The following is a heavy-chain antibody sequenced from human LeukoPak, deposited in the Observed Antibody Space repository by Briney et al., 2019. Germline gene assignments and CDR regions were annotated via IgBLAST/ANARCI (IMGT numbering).Heavy chain of an antibody. J-gene: IGHJ4*02. D-gene: IGHD3-3*01. CDR1: GGSISSYY. CDR2: IYTSGST. Sequence: SETLSLTCTVSGGSISSYYWSWIRQPAGEGLEWIGRIYTSGSTNYNPSLKSRVTMSVDTSKNQFSLKLSSVTAADTAVYYCAREGTGTYYDFWSGYSRHPLFDYWGQGTLVTVSS. V-gene: IGHV4-4*07. CDR3: AREGTGTYYDFWSGYSRHPLFDY.